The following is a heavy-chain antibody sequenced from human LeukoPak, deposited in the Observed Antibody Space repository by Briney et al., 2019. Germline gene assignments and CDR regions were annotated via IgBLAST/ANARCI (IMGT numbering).Heavy chain of an antibody. V-gene: IGHV1-8*01. D-gene: IGHD2-8*01. CDR2: MNPNSGNT. CDR3: ARAMPDIVLMVYAQGWFDP. Sequence: ASVKVSCKASGYTFTSYDINWVRQATGQGLEWMGWMNPNSGNTGYAQKFQGRVTMTRNTSISTAYMELSSLRSEDTAVYYCARAMPDIVLMVYAQGWFDPWGQGTLVTVSS. J-gene: IGHJ5*02. CDR1: GYTFTSYD.